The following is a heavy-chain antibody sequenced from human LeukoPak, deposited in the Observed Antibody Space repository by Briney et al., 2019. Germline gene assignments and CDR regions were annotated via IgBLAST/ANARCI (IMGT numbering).Heavy chain of an antibody. CDR2: ITGSSRTI. CDR3: ARDRGTGWAIDY. CDR1: GFSFSTYS. D-gene: IGHD6-19*01. V-gene: IGHV3-48*02. Sequence: GGSLILSCAASGFSFSTYSMIWVRQAPGRGLEWVSYITGSSRTIYYADSVKGRFTISRDKAKNSLFLQMNSLRDEDTAVYYCARDRGTGWAIDYWGQGTLLTVSS. J-gene: IGHJ4*02.